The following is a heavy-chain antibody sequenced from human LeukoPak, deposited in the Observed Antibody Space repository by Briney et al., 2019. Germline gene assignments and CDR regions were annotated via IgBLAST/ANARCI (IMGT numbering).Heavy chain of an antibody. CDR2: IYHTGST. D-gene: IGHD6-25*01. V-gene: IGHV4-59*01. J-gene: IGHJ4*02. CDR3: ARRGRNSSGWQDYL. Sequence: KPSETLSLTCTVSGGSISSYYWSWIRQPPGKGLEWIANIYHTGSTNYNPSLSSRVTISIDTAKNQFSLKLTSVTAADTAVYYCARRGRNSSGWQDYLWGRGTLVTVPS. CDR1: GGSISSYY.